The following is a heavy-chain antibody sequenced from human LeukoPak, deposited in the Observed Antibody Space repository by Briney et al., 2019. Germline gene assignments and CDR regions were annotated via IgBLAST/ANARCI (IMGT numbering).Heavy chain of an antibody. J-gene: IGHJ4*02. V-gene: IGHV3-66*01. D-gene: IGHD5-12*01. CDR2: TYSGGST. CDR3: ARDPVDIVATGFDY. Sequence: GGSLRLSCAASGFTVSSNYMSWVRQAPGKGLEWVSVTYSGGSTYYADSVKGRFTISRDNSKNTLYLQMNSLRAEDTAVYYCARDPVDIVATGFDYWGQGTLVTVSS. CDR1: GFTVSSNY.